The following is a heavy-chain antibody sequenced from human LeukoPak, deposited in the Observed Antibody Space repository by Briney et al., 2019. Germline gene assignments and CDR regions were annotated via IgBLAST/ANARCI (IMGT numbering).Heavy chain of an antibody. CDR2: VSGSGDST. D-gene: IGHD5-12*01. J-gene: IGHJ4*02. CDR1: GFTFSNFG. Sequence: GGSLRLSCAASGFTFSNFGMSWVRQAPGKGLEWVSTVSGSGDSTYYADSVKGRFTISRDNSKNTLYLQMNSLRAEDTAVYYCARGYSGYDYFNYWGQGTLVTVSS. V-gene: IGHV3-23*01. CDR3: ARGYSGYDYFNY.